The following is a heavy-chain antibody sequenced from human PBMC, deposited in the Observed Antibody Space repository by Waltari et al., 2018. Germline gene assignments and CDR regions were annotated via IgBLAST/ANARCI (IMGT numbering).Heavy chain of an antibody. J-gene: IGHJ4*02. V-gene: IGHV3-21*01. Sequence: EVQLVESGGGLVKPGGSLSLSCAASGFTFSSYSMNWVRQAPGKGLEWVSSISSSSSYIYYADSVKGRFTISRDNAKNSLYLQMNSLRAEDTAVYYCARDPGVRVVDYWGQGTLVTVSS. CDR3: ARDPGVRVVDY. D-gene: IGHD7-27*01. CDR1: GFTFSSYS. CDR2: ISSSSSYI.